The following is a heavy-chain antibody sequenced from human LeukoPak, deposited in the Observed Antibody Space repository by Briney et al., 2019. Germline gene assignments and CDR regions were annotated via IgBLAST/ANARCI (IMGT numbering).Heavy chain of an antibody. Sequence: LSGGSLRLSCAAPGFTFSDHYMDWVRQAPGKGLEWVGRTRNKANSYTTVYAASVKGRFTISRDDSKNSLYLQMNSLKTEDTAVYYCARVAAVNDYWGQGTLVTVSS. CDR2: TRNKANSYTT. D-gene: IGHD6-13*01. CDR3: ARVAAVNDY. CDR1: GFTFSDHY. J-gene: IGHJ4*02. V-gene: IGHV3-72*01.